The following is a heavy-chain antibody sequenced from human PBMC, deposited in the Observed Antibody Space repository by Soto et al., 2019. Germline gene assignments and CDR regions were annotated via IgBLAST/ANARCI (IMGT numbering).Heavy chain of an antibody. J-gene: IGHJ6*02. CDR1: GFTFSSYI. CDR3: ARGAALRAANYGFDV. V-gene: IGHV3-30-3*01. Sequence: QVQLVESGGGVVQPGTSLRLSCAASGFTFSSYIMQWVRQAPGTGLEWVALISYDESHKYYADSVKGRLTISRDNSKNTLYLQMNSLRAEDTAVYYCARGAALRAANYGFDVWGQGTTVTVSS. D-gene: IGHD3-16*01. CDR2: ISYDESHK.